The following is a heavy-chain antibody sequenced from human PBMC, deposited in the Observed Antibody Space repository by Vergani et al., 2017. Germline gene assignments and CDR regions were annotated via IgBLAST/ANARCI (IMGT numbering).Heavy chain of an antibody. Sequence: EVQLVESGGGLVQPGGSLRLSCAASGFTFSTYDMHWVRQATGKGLEWVSAIGTAGDTYYPGSVKGRSTISRENAKNSLYLQMNGLRAGDTAVYYCARRDSSSPALDYWGQGTLVTVSS. J-gene: IGHJ4*02. V-gene: IGHV3-13*01. CDR3: ARRDSSSPALDY. D-gene: IGHD6-6*01. CDR2: IGTAGDT. CDR1: GFTFSTYD.